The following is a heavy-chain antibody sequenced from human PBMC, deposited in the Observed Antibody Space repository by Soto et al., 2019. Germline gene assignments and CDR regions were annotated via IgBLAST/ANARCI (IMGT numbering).Heavy chain of an antibody. D-gene: IGHD2-2*01. CDR3: ARELVVPAAVLDYGMDV. Sequence: PGGSLRLSCAASGFTFSSYEMNWVRQAPGKGLEWVSYISSSGSTIYYADSVKGRFTISRDNAKNSLYLQMNSLRAEDTAVYYCARELVVPAAVLDYGMDVWGQGTTVTVSS. J-gene: IGHJ6*02. CDR1: GFTFSSYE. V-gene: IGHV3-48*03. CDR2: ISSSGSTI.